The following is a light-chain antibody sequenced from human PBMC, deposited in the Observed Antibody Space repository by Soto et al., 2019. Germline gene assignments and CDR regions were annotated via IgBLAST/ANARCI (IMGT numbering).Light chain of an antibody. CDR1: QGVTTN. CDR3: QQYNNWPPWT. Sequence: EIVMTQSPGTLSVSPGERATLSCRAGQGVTTNFAWYQQKSGQSPRLLIYDVSIRATGVPARFSGSGSGTEFTLTISSLQSEDFAVYYCQQYNNWPPWTFGQGTRLEIK. CDR2: DVS. V-gene: IGKV3-15*01. J-gene: IGKJ5*01.